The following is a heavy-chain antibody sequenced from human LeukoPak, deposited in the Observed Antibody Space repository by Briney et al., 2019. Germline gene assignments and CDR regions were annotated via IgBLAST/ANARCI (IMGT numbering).Heavy chain of an antibody. CDR1: GFTFSSYA. V-gene: IGHV3-21*01. Sequence: GGSLRLSCAASGFTFSSYAMHWVRQAPGKGLEWVSSISSSSSYIYYADSVKGRFTISRDNAKNSLYLQMNSLRAEDTAVYYCARDGDGDYEPYWGQGTLVTVSS. CDR3: ARDGDGDYEPY. CDR2: ISSSSSYI. J-gene: IGHJ4*02. D-gene: IGHD4-17*01.